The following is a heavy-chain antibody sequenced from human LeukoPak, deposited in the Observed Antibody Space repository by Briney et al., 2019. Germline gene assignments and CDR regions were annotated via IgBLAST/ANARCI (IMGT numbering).Heavy chain of an antibody. CDR3: ARCRGNTIPWS. D-gene: IGHD3-3*01. V-gene: IGHV4-59*01. J-gene: IGHJ4*02. CDR1: GGSISSYY. Sequence: SETLSLTCSVSGGSISSYYWFWIRQPPGNGLEWIGYFYYSGSTIYNPSLKSRVTISVDTSKNQCSLKVNSVTAADTAVYYCARCRGNTIPWSWGQGTLVTVSS. CDR2: FYYSGST.